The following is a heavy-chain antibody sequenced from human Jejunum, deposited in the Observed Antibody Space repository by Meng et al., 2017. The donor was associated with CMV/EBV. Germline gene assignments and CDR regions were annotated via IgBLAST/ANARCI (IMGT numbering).Heavy chain of an antibody. D-gene: IGHD3-10*01. Sequence: LSVVASGFSFSSYWMHWVRQVPGKGLVWVSHINRDGSSSAYADSVKGRFTISRDNAKNTLSLQMNSLRAEDTAVYFCARGRGSGNSDYWGQGTLVTVSS. V-gene: IGHV3-74*01. CDR2: INRDGSSS. CDR1: GFSFSSYW. J-gene: IGHJ4*02. CDR3: ARGRGSGNSDY.